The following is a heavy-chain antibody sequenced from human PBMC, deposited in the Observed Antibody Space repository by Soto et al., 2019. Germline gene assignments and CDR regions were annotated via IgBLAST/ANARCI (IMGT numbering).Heavy chain of an antibody. CDR2: INPADSDI. CDR1: GYSFTSNW. CDR3: ARHQRDDASRKIDC. Sequence: GESLKISCQGSGYSFTSNWIGWVRQMPGKGLEWMGVINPADSDIKYSPSFQGQVTISADKSIGTAYLQWSSLKASDTAMYYCARHQRDDASRKIDCWGQGTLVTVSS. J-gene: IGHJ4*02. V-gene: IGHV5-51*01. D-gene: IGHD3-16*01.